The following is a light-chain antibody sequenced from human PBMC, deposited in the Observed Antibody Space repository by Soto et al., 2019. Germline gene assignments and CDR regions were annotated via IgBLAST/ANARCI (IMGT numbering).Light chain of an antibody. CDR2: EVS. Sequence: QSALTQPASVSGSPGQSITISRTGTSSDVGSYNLVSWYQQHPGKAPKLMIYEVSKRPSGVSNRFSGSKSGNTASLTISGLQAEDEADYYSCSYAGSSTLRVFGTGTKVTVL. CDR1: SSDVGSYNL. J-gene: IGLJ1*01. V-gene: IGLV2-23*02. CDR3: CSYAGSSTLRV.